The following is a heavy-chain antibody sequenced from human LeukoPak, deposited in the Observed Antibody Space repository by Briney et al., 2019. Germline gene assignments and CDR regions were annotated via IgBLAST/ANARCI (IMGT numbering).Heavy chain of an antibody. V-gene: IGHV4-59*01. D-gene: IGHD6-13*01. CDR3: ARGGYSSSWSPFDY. Sequence: SETLSLTCTVSGGSISSYYWSWIRQPPGKGLEWIGYIYYSGSTNYNPSPKSRVTISVDTSKNQFSLKLSSVTAADTAVYYCARGGYSSSWSPFDYWGQGTLVTVSS. CDR2: IYYSGST. CDR1: GGSISSYY. J-gene: IGHJ4*02.